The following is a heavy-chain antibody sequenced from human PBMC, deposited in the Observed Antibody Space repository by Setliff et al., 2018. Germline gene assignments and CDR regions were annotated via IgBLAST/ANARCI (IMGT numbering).Heavy chain of an antibody. CDR2: IWDDGGKK. D-gene: IGHD2-15*01. J-gene: IGHJ4*02. Sequence: PGGSLRLSCSASGFIFSSYRMHWVRQAPGKGLEWVAVIWDDGGKKYHADSVKGRFTISRDNSKNTLYLQMNSLRPEDTAVYYCARTCSGSGCYAGLESWGQGTLVTVSS. CDR1: GFIFSSYR. CDR3: ARTCSGSGCYAGLES. V-gene: IGHV3-33*08.